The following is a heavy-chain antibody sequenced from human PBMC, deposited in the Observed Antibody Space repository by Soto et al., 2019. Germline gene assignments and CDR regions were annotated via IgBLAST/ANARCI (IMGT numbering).Heavy chain of an antibody. CDR2: ISSNGGST. D-gene: IGHD6-13*01. J-gene: IGHJ4*02. Sequence: GGSLRLSCSASGFTFSSYAMHWVRQAPGKGLEYVSAISSNGGSTYYADSVKGRFTISRDNSKNTLYLQMSSLRAEDTAVYYCVKDFGGIAAAGDEFDYWGQGTLVTVSS. CDR1: GFTFSSYA. V-gene: IGHV3-64D*08. CDR3: VKDFGGIAAAGDEFDY.